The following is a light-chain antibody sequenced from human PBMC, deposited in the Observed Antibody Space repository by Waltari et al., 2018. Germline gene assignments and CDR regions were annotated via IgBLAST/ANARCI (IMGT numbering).Light chain of an antibody. CDR2: TTS. CDR1: QSVRSF. J-gene: IGKJ4*02. V-gene: IGKV1-39*01. Sequence: DIQMTQSPSSLSASVGDRVTITCRASQSVRSFLNWYQQKPGKAPKLLIDTTSTLQSGVPSRFTGSGSGTDFTLTINSLQPEDFATYYCQQSYVTPSTCGGGTTVDIK. CDR3: QQSYVTPST.